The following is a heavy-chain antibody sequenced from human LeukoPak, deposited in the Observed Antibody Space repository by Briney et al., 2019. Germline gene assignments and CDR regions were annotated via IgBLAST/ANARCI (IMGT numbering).Heavy chain of an antibody. Sequence: AASVKVSCKASGYTFTSYDINWVRQATGQGLEWMGWMNPNSGNTGYPQKFQGRVTITRDTSANTAYMELSSLRSEDTAVYYCARDRTVAGPDYWGQGTLVTVSS. D-gene: IGHD6-19*01. CDR3: ARDRTVAGPDY. J-gene: IGHJ4*02. CDR1: GYTFTSYD. V-gene: IGHV1-8*01. CDR2: MNPNSGNT.